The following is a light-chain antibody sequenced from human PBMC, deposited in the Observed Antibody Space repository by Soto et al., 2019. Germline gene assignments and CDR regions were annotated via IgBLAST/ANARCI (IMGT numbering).Light chain of an antibody. CDR1: QSIGRF. J-gene: IGKJ1*01. V-gene: IGKV1-5*01. Sequence: DIQMTQSPSTLSASGGDIVATTCRASQSIGRFLAWYQHQPGKAPKLLIYDASTLESGVPSRFSGTGSGTEFTFSITSLQPEDFGTYYCQQCYMGWTFGPGTKVDIK. CDR3: QQCYMGWT. CDR2: DAS.